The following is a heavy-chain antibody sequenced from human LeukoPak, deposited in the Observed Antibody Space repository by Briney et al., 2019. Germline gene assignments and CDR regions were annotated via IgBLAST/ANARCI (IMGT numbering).Heavy chain of an antibody. CDR3: ASLITMIDH. J-gene: IGHJ5*02. CDR1: GESFSGYY. Sequence: SETLSLTCVVYGESFSGYYWSWSRQPPGKGLEWIGEINHSGGTNYNPSLKSRVTISVDTSKNQISLELRSVAAADTAVYYCASLITMIDHWGQGTLVTVSS. V-gene: IGHV4-34*01. D-gene: IGHD3-22*01. CDR2: INHSGGT.